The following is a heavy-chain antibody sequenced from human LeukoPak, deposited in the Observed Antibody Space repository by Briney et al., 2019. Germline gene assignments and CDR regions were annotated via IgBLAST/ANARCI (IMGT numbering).Heavy chain of an antibody. Sequence: GGSLRLSCAASGFTFNNAWMSWVRQAPGKGLEWVGRTKSKTDGGTTDYAAPVKDRLTNSRDNSKNALYLQMNRLNTGDRAVYYCTTAVYSSGLDYWGQGTLVTVSS. CDR1: GFTFNNAW. J-gene: IGHJ4*02. V-gene: IGHV3-15*01. CDR3: TTAVYSSGLDY. D-gene: IGHD6-19*01. CDR2: TKSKTDGGTT.